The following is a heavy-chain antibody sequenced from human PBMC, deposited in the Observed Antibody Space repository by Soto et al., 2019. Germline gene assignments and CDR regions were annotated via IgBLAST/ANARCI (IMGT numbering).Heavy chain of an antibody. Sequence: KPSETLSLTCAVYGGSFSGYYWSWIRQPPGKGLEWIGEINHSGSTNYNPSLKSRVTISVDTSKNQFSLKLSSVTAADTAVYYCARLTTRYCSGGSCSDYWGQGTLVTVSS. D-gene: IGHD2-15*01. CDR2: INHSGST. CDR1: GGSFSGYY. CDR3: ARLTTRYCSGGSCSDY. J-gene: IGHJ4*02. V-gene: IGHV4-34*01.